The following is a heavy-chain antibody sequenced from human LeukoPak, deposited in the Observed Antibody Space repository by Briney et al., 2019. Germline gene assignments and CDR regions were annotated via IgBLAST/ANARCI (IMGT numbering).Heavy chain of an antibody. V-gene: IGHV3-53*01. CDR2: IYDGGTT. D-gene: IGHD1-26*01. J-gene: IGHJ4*02. CDR3: ATVAGGTYHFDL. CDR1: GFTVDSHY. Sequence: GGSLRLSCAASGFTVDSHYMSWVRQAPGKGLEWVSIIYDGGTTSYEDSVKGRFTISRDNSNNILYLQMSSLRAEDTAVYYCATVAGGTYHFDLWGQGALVTVSS.